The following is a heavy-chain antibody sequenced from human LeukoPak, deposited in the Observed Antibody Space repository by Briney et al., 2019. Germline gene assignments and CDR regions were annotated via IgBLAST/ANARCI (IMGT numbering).Heavy chain of an antibody. V-gene: IGHV4-34*01. Sequence: PSETLSLTCAVYGGSFSGYYWSWIRQPPGKGLEWIGEINHSGSTNYNPSLKSRVTISVDTSKNQFSLKLSSVTAADTAVYYCAIERHCRSTSCYLHYFDYWGQGTLVTVSS. CDR3: AIERHCRSTSCYLHYFDY. CDR1: GGSFSGYY. CDR2: INHSGST. J-gene: IGHJ4*02. D-gene: IGHD2-2*01.